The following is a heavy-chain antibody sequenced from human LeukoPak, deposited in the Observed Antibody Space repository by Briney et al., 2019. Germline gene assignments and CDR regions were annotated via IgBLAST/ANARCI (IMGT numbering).Heavy chain of an antibody. CDR1: GGSISSGGYY. Sequence: SETLSLTCTVSGGSISSGGYYWSWIRQPPGKGLEWIGYIYHSGSTYYNPSLKSRVTISVDRSKNQFSLKLSSVTAADTAVYYCGRVLSSGFGLWYMDVWGKGTTVTVSS. J-gene: IGHJ6*03. D-gene: IGHD3-22*01. CDR2: IYHSGST. V-gene: IGHV4-30-2*01. CDR3: GRVLSSGFGLWYMDV.